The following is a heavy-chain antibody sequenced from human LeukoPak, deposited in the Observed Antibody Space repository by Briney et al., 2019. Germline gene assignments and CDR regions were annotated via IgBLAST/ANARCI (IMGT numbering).Heavy chain of an antibody. CDR2: FGSAGDT. CDR3: VRGALPGDNWYFDL. Sequence: GRSLRLSCAASGFTFSSYGMHWVRQAPGKGLEWVSAFGSAGDTYYPGAVRGRFTISRDYAKNSLYLQMNSLRTGDTAVYFCVRGALPGDNWYFDLWGRGTLVTVAS. V-gene: IGHV3-13*01. CDR1: GFTFSSYG. J-gene: IGHJ2*01.